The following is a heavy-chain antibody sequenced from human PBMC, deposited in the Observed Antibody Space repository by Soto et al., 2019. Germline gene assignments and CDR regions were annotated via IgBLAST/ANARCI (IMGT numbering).Heavy chain of an antibody. CDR3: ARDSGRSVVVPAAISAMDV. J-gene: IGHJ6*02. CDR1: GGTFNRYT. V-gene: IGHV1-69*08. Sequence: QVQLVQSGAEVKKPGSSVKVSCKGSGGTFNRYTITWVRQAPGQGLEWMGRIIPMFGIASYAQNFQGRVTITADKSTRTAYMELSSLRSEDTAVYYCARDSGRSVVVPAAISAMDVWGQGTTVTVSS. CDR2: IIPMFGIA. D-gene: IGHD2-2*01.